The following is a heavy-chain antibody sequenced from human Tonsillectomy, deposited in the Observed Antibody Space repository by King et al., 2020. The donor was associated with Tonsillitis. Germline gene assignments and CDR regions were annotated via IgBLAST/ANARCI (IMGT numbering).Heavy chain of an antibody. CDR1: GGSINNYY. CDR2: IYYSGST. CDR3: AGGGYSGYVRFDY. V-gene: IGHV4-59*01. Sequence: VQLQESGPGLVKPSETLSLTCTVSGGSINNYYWSWIRQPPGKGLEWIGYIYYSGSTNYNPSLKSPVTISVDTSKNQFSLKLSSVTAADTAVYYCAGGGYSGYVRFDYWGQGTLVTVSS. J-gene: IGHJ4*02. D-gene: IGHD5-12*01.